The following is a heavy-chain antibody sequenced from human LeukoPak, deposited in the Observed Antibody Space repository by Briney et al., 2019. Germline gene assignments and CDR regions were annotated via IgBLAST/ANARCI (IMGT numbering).Heavy chain of an antibody. J-gene: IGHJ4*02. CDR1: GYTFTGYY. D-gene: IGHD3-3*01. Sequence: GASVKVSCKASGYTFTGYYMHWVRQAPGQGLEWMGWINPNSGGTNYAQKFQGRVTMTRDTSISTAYMELSRLRSDDTAVYYCARDVRSEWLLSPDYWGQGTLVTVSS. CDR3: ARDVRSEWLLSPDY. V-gene: IGHV1-2*02. CDR2: INPNSGGT.